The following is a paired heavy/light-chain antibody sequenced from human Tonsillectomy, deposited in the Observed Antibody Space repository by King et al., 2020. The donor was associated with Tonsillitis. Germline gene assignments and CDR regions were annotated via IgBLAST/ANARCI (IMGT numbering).Light chain of an antibody. CDR1: QGISSY. Sequence: DIQLTQSPSFLSASVGDRVTITCRASQGISSYLAWYQQKPGKAPKLLIYAASTLQSGVPSRFSGSGSGTEFTLTISSLQPEDFATYYCQQLNSYLSFTFGPGTKVDIK. CDR2: AAS. CDR3: QQLNSYLSFT. J-gene: IGKJ3*01. V-gene: IGKV1-9*01.
Heavy chain of an antibody. CDR1: GFTFSSYA. J-gene: IGHJ4*02. Sequence: EVQLLESGGGLVQPGGSLRLSCAASGFTFSSYAMSWVRQAPGKGLEWVSAISGSGGSTYYADSVKGRFTISRDNSKNTLYLQMNSLRAEDTAVYYCAKVFRMRRITIFGVVINYFDYWGQGTLVTVSS. D-gene: IGHD3-3*01. CDR3: AKVFRMRRITIFGVVINYFDY. V-gene: IGHV3-23*01. CDR2: ISGSGGST.